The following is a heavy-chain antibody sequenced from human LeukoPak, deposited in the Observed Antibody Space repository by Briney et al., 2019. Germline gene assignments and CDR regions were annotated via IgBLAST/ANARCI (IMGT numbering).Heavy chain of an antibody. CDR3: AAGPVYDYFEF. D-gene: IGHD3-22*01. CDR1: AYSFTDYY. CDR2: INPNSGGT. J-gene: IGHJ4*02. V-gene: IGHV1-2*02. Sequence: ASVKVSCKASAYSFTDYYIHWVRQAPGQGLERMGWINPNSGGTNSAQKFQVRITLTRDTSISTAYMELSRLGSDDTAVYYCAAGPVYDYFEFWGQGTLVTVSS.